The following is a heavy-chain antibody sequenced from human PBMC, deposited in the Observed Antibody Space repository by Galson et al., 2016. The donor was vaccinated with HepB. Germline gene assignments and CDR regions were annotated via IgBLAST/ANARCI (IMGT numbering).Heavy chain of an antibody. CDR2: ISGSGRMT. J-gene: IGHJ3*02. Sequence: SLRLSCAASEFTFSDYKMSWVRQAPGKGLEWVSSISGSGRMTYYADSVKGRFTISRDNSKNTLDLQINSLRAEDTAVYYCAKEAAIMATFGAFDAFDMWGQGTMVTVSS. V-gene: IGHV3-23*01. D-gene: IGHD3-16*01. CDR3: AKEAAIMATFGAFDAFDM. CDR1: EFTFSDYK.